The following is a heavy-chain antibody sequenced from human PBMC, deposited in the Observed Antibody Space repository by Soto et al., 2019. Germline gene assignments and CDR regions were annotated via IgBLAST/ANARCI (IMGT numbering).Heavy chain of an antibody. CDR3: AREGRYYYDSSGYQNPLN. V-gene: IGHV4-30-4*01. CDR1: GGSISSGDYY. D-gene: IGHD3-22*01. J-gene: IGHJ4*02. Sequence: SETLSLTCTVSGGSISSGDYYWSWIRQPPGKGLEWIGYIYYSGSTYYNPSLKSRVTISVDTSKNQFSLKLSSVTAADTAVYYCAREGRYYYDSSGYQNPLNWGQGTLVTVSS. CDR2: IYYSGST.